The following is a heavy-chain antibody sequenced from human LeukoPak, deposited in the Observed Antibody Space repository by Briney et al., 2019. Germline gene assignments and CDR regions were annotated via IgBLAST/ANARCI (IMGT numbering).Heavy chain of an antibody. Sequence: ASVKVSCKVSGYTLTELSMHWVRQAPGKGLEWMGGFDPEDGETIYAQKFQGRVTMTEDTSTDTAYMELSSLRSEDTAVYYCATVYNTEGLVPAAEKHYYFDYWGQGTLVTVSS. CDR3: ATVYNTEGLVPAAEKHYYFDY. CDR1: GYTLTELS. CDR2: FDPEDGET. D-gene: IGHD2-2*01. J-gene: IGHJ4*02. V-gene: IGHV1-24*01.